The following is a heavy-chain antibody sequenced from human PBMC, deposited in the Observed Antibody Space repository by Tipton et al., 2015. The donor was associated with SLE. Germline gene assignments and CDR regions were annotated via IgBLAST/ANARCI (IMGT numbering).Heavy chain of an antibody. J-gene: IGHJ4*02. CDR2: ISYSGST. D-gene: IGHD3-22*01. CDR1: GDSISSGGYY. CDR3: ARDEYRYDGTGYHLLGHFDY. Sequence: TLSLTCIVSGDSISSGGYYWSWIRQSPGKGLEWIGYISYSGSTNYNSSLKSRLTISVDTSKNQFSLKLSSVTAADTAVYYCARDEYRYDGTGYHLLGHFDYWGQGTLVTVSS. V-gene: IGHV4-31*03.